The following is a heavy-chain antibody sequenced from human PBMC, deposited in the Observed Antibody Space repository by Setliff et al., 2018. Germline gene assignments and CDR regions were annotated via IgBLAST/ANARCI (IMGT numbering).Heavy chain of an antibody. CDR1: GGSISSGGYY. CDR2: IYYSGST. J-gene: IGHJ3*02. CDR3: EREGYDSSGYWALDAFDI. V-gene: IGHV4-39*07. D-gene: IGHD3-22*01. Sequence: SETLSLTCTVSGGSISSGGYYWSWIRQPPGKGLEWIGRIYYSGSTYYNPSLQSRVTISVDTSKNQFSLKLSSVTAADTAVYYCEREGYDSSGYWALDAFDIWGQGTMVTVSS.